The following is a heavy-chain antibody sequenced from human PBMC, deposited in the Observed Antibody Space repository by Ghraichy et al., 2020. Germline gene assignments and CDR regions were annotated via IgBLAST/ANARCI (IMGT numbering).Heavy chain of an antibody. CDR2: IYYSGST. V-gene: IGHV4-39*01. Sequence: GSLSLTCTVSGGSISSSYYWGWIRQPPGKGLEWIGNIYYSGSTYYNPSLKSRVTISIDTSKNQFSLKLSSVTAADTAVYYCTGGNVVVVAVQYDYWGQGALVTVSS. J-gene: IGHJ4*02. D-gene: IGHD2-15*01. CDR1: GGSISSSYY. CDR3: TGGNVVVVAVQYDY.